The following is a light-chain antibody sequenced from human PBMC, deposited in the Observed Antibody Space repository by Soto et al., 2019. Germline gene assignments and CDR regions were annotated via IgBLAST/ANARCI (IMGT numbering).Light chain of an antibody. Sequence: DIKMYQSPSSLSASVGDRVTITCRASQSINSHLNWYQQKPGKPPKLLIHTTSSLQSGVPSRFSGSGTGTDFTLTISSLQPEDFATYYCQQCDSTPQTFGGGTKVDIK. CDR2: TTS. V-gene: IGKV1-39*01. CDR3: QQCDSTPQT. CDR1: QSINSH. J-gene: IGKJ4*01.